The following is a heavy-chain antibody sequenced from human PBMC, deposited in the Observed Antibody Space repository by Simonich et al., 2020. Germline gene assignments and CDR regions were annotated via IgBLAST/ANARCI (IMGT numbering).Heavy chain of an antibody. J-gene: IGHJ3*02. CDR3: ARHAGFAFDI. CDR1: GGSISSISYY. Sequence: QLQLQESGPGLVKPSETLSLTCTVSGGSISSISYYWGWIRQPPGKGLEWIGSIYFSGSTYYNPSLKCRVTISVDTSKNQFSLKLSSVTAADTAVYYCARHAGFAFDIWGQGTMVTVSS. D-gene: IGHD6-13*01. V-gene: IGHV4-39*01. CDR2: IYFSGST.